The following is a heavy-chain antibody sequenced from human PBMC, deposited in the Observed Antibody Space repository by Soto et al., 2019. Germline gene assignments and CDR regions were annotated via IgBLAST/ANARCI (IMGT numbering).Heavy chain of an antibody. Sequence: QVQLQQWGAGLLKPSETLSLTCDVYGGSFSGYYWSWIRQPPGKGLEWIGEIHHSGSTNYNPSLNSRVKISVDTSKTQVPLKRSSVTAAVPAVYYCARGRRRYFDWLVDYWGQGTLVTGSS. V-gene: IGHV4-34*01. CDR1: GGSFSGYY. CDR2: IHHSGST. CDR3: ARGRRRYFDWLVDY. J-gene: IGHJ4*02. D-gene: IGHD3-9*01.